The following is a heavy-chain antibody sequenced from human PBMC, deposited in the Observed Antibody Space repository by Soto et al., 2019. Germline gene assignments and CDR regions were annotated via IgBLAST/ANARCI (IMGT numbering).Heavy chain of an antibody. V-gene: IGHV3-7*03. CDR1: GFTFSSYW. CDR3: AKDAGYCTNGVCRENDY. D-gene: IGHD2-8*01. CDR2: INQSGSEK. J-gene: IGHJ4*02. Sequence: PGGSLRLSCAASGFTFSSYWMSWVRQAPGKGLEWVATINQSGSEKYDVDSVKGRFTISRDNAKNTLFLQMNSLRAEDTAVYYCAKDAGYCTNGVCRENDYRGQGTLVTVSS.